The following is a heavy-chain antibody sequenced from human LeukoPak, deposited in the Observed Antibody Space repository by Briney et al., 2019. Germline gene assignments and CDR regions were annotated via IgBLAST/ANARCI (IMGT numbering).Heavy chain of an antibody. J-gene: IGHJ4*02. D-gene: IGHD7-27*01. CDR2: IYPDDSDT. CDR3: ARQTGGNGIDY. CDR1: GDSFTNYW. V-gene: IGHV5-51*01. Sequence: GESLKISCKVSGDSFTNYWIGWVRQMPGKGLEWMGIIYPDDSDTRYSPSFQGQVTISADKSISTAYLQWSSLKASDTAMYYCARQTGGNGIDYWGQGTLVTVSS.